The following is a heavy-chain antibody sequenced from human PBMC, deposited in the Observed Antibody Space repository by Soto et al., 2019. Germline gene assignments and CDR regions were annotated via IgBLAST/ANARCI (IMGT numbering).Heavy chain of an antibody. CDR1: GGSISSYY. D-gene: IGHD5-18*01. Sequence: PSETLSLTCTVSGGSISSYYWSWIRQPPGKGLEWIGYIYYSGSTNYNPSLKSRVTISVDTSKNQFSLKLSSVTAADTAVYYCARASDPSYGLGGPRGLVIFDHWGQGTLVTVSS. J-gene: IGHJ5*02. CDR3: ARASDPSYGLGGPRGLVIFDH. CDR2: IYYSGST. V-gene: IGHV4-59*12.